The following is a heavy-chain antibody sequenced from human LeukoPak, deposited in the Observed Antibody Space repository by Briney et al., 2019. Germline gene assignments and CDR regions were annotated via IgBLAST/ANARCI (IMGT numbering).Heavy chain of an antibody. CDR2: MNPNSGNT. D-gene: IGHD3-22*01. CDR3: ARAPVVGSGYYYDY. Sequence: ASVKVSCKASGYTFTSYDINWVRQATGQGLEWMGWMNPNSGNTGYAQKLQGRVTMTRNTSISTAYMELSSLRSEDTAVYYCARAPVVGSGYYYDYWGLGTLVTVSS. CDR1: GYTFTSYD. V-gene: IGHV1-8*01. J-gene: IGHJ4*02.